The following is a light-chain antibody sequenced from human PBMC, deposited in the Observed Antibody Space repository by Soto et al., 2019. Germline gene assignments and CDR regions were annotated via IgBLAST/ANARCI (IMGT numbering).Light chain of an antibody. CDR1: QSVSRTY. CDR3: QQYGSSPQT. Sequence: EIVLTQSPGTLSLSPGERATLSCRASQSVSRTYLAWYQQKPVQAPRLLIYATSSRATGIPDRFSGSGSGTDFTLTISRLEPEDFAVYYCQQYGSSPQTFGQGTKVDIK. J-gene: IGKJ1*01. CDR2: ATS. V-gene: IGKV3-20*01.